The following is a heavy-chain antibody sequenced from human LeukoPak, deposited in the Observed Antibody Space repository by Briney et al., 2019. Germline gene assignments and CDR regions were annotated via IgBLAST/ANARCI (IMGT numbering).Heavy chain of an antibody. D-gene: IGHD3-10*01. CDR1: GYTFTGYY. Sequence: GASVKVSCKASGYTFTGYYMHWVRQAPGQGLEWMGWINPNSGGTNYAQKFQGRVTMTRDTSISTAYMELSRLRSDDTAVYYCASLYGSGSQIYYYYGMDVWGQGTTVTVFS. V-gene: IGHV1-2*02. CDR3: ASLYGSGSQIYYYYGMDV. CDR2: INPNSGGT. J-gene: IGHJ6*02.